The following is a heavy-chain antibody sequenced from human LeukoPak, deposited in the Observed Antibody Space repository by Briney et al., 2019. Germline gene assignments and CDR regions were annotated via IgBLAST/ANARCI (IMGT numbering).Heavy chain of an antibody. D-gene: IGHD6-13*01. CDR2: KSYDGSNK. Sequence: GGSLRHSCAASGFTFSSYGMHWVRQAPGKGLEWVAVKSYDGSNKYYADSVKGRFTISRDNSKNTLYLQMNSLRAEDTAVYYCASSLPRYSSSWYLFNYWGQGTLVTVSS. CDR3: ASSLPRYSSSWYLFNY. V-gene: IGHV3-30*03. J-gene: IGHJ4*02. CDR1: GFTFSSYG.